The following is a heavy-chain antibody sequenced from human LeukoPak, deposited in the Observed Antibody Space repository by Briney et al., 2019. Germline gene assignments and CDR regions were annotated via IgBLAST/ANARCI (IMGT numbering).Heavy chain of an antibody. V-gene: IGHV4-59*11. CDR2: IYYSGST. J-gene: IGHJ5*02. D-gene: IGHD3-22*01. Sequence: SETLSLTCTVSGGSISSHYWSWIRQPPGKGLEWIGYIYYSGSTNYNPSLKSRVTISVDTSKNQFSLKLGSVTTADTAVYYCAREVNHYDSSGYYYWFDPWGQGTLVTVSS. CDR1: GGSISSHY. CDR3: AREVNHYDSSGYYYWFDP.